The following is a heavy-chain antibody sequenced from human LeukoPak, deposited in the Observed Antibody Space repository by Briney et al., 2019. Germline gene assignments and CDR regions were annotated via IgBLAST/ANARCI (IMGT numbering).Heavy chain of an antibody. Sequence: GGSLRLSCAASGFTFSSYAMHWVRQAPGKGLEWVAVISYDGSNKYYADSVKGRFTISRDNSKNTLYLQMNSLRAEDTAVYYCAKGTPQLVEVDPHPLDPPHYWGQGTLVTVSS. D-gene: IGHD6-13*01. V-gene: IGHV3-30-3*01. CDR2: ISYDGSNK. CDR1: GFTFSSYA. CDR3: AKGTPQLVEVDPHPLDPPHY. J-gene: IGHJ4*02.